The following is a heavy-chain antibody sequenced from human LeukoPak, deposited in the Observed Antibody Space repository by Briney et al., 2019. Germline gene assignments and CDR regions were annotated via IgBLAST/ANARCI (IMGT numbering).Heavy chain of an antibody. V-gene: IGHV4-38-2*02. CDR3: ARVIGYCSGGSCYYWFDP. Sequence: PSETLSLTCTVSGYSITTNYYWAWIRQSPGTGLEWIGSVYHNGETYYNPSLKSRVIISVDTSKNQFSLKLSSVTAADTAVYYCARVIGYCSGGSCYYWFDPWGQGTLVTVSS. CDR1: GYSITTNYY. CDR2: VYHNGET. J-gene: IGHJ5*02. D-gene: IGHD2-15*01.